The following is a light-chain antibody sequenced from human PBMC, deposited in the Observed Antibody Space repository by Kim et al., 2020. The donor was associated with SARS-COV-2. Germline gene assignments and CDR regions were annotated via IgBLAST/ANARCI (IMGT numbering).Light chain of an antibody. V-gene: IGLV3-19*01. CDR1: SLRNSY. Sequence: WGHTVRITCQADSLRNSYEGWYQQKPGQAPLLVMHGANSRPSGTPDRFSGSSSGNTATVTITGAQAEDEADYDCHARISYTKEYVFGPGTKVTVL. CDR2: GAN. J-gene: IGLJ1*01. CDR3: HARISYTKEYV.